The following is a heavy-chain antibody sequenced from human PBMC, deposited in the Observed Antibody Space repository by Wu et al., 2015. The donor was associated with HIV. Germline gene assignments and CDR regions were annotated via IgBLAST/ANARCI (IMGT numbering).Heavy chain of an antibody. V-gene: IGHV1-18*04. D-gene: IGHD2-2*01. J-gene: IGHJ4*02. CDR1: GYGFTRYG. CDR3: ARVGCSPTSCWYYFDY. CDR2: ISAYNENK. Sequence: QVHLVQSGAEVKKPGASVKISCKTSGYGFTRYGISWVRQAPGQGLEWLGWISAYNENKKFAQKFQGRVTLTTDTSTSTGYMELRSLRSDDTAVYYCARVGCSPTSCWYYFDYWAREPGRRLL.